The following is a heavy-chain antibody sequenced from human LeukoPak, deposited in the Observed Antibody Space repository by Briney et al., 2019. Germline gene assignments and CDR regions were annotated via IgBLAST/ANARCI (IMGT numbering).Heavy chain of an antibody. Sequence: ASVKVSCKASGYTFTSYGISWVRRAPGQGLEWMGWISAYNGNTNYAQKLQGRVTMTTDTSTSTAYMELRSLRSDDTAVYYCARDSKLLYGSGSYFRPLGFDYWGQGTLVTVSS. CDR1: GYTFTSYG. CDR3: ARDSKLLYGSGSYFRPLGFDY. J-gene: IGHJ4*02. D-gene: IGHD3-10*01. CDR2: ISAYNGNT. V-gene: IGHV1-18*01.